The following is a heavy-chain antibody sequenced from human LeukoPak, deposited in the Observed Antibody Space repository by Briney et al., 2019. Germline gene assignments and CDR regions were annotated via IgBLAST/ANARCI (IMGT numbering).Heavy chain of an antibody. V-gene: IGHV4-34*01. D-gene: IGHD1-26*01. CDR2: INHSGST. J-gene: IGHJ4*02. Sequence: SETLSLTCAVYGGSFSGYYWSWIRQPPGKGLEWIGEINHSGSTNYNPSLKSRVTISVDTSKNQFSLKLSSVTAADTAVYYCARGGIMAVSSDFGYWGQGTLVTVSS. CDR1: GGSFSGYY. CDR3: ARGGIMAVSSDFGY.